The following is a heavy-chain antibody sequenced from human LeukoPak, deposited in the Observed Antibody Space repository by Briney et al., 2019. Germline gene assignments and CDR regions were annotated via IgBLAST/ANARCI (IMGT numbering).Heavy chain of an antibody. V-gene: IGHV1-2*02. CDR1: GYTFTSYD. CDR3: ARGGITMIVVGRKSFPKNFDY. Sequence: GASVKVSCKASGYTFTSYDINWVRQATGQGLEWMGWINPNSGGTNYAQKFQGRVTMTRDTSISTAYMELSRLRSDDTAVYYCARGGITMIVVGRKSFPKNFDYWGQGTLVTVSS. J-gene: IGHJ4*02. CDR2: INPNSGGT. D-gene: IGHD3-22*01.